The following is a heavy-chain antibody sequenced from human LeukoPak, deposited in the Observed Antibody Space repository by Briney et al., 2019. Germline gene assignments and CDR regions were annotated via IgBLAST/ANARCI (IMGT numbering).Heavy chain of an antibody. J-gene: IGHJ6*03. CDR3: ARVPLSTAYLHYYSMDV. V-gene: IGHV4-34*01. CDR1: GGSFSGYY. D-gene: IGHD2-21*02. Sequence: PSETLSLTCAVYGGSFSGYYWSWIRQPPGKGLEWIGEINHSGSTNYNPSLKSRVTISVDTSKNQFSLKLSSVTAADTALYYCARVPLSTAYLHYYSMDVWGKGTTVTVSS. CDR2: INHSGST.